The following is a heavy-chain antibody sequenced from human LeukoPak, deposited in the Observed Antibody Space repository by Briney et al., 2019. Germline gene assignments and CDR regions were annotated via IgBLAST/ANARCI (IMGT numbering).Heavy chain of an antibody. Sequence: GGSLRLSCAASGFTFSSYEMSWVRQAPGKGLEWVSFITSSSSTIYYADSVKGRFTISRDNAKNSLYLQMNSLRVEDTAVYYCASLPRTRTWGQGTPVTVSS. CDR2: ITSSSSTI. V-gene: IGHV3-48*03. J-gene: IGHJ5*02. D-gene: IGHD1-7*01. CDR3: ASLPRTRT. CDR1: GFTFSSYE.